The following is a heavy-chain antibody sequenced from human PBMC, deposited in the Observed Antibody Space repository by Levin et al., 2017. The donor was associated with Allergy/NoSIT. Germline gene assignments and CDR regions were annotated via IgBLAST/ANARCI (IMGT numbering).Heavy chain of an antibody. J-gene: IGHJ4*02. CDR3: AREGGICTGDSCYGATDY. CDR1: GGTFSSYS. D-gene: IGHD2-15*01. Sequence: AAVKVSCKASGGTFSSYSIVWVRQAPGQGREWIGRIVPILGLAKSAQKFQGRLTSTADKSTDTAYMELSSLISEDTAVYYCAREGGICTGDSCYGATDYWGQGTLVTVSS. V-gene: IGHV1-69*04. CDR2: IVPILGLA.